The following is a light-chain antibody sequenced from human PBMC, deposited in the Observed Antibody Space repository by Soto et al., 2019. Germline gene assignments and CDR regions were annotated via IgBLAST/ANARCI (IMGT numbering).Light chain of an antibody. V-gene: IGLV1-44*01. Sequence: QSVLTQPPSASGPPGQRVTISCSGRASNIGSNFVSWYQVVPGTAPKLLIYTNSHRPSGVPVRFSGSRSGTSASLDISGLQSDDEADYFCATWDDNVKGPVFGGGTKLTVL. CDR2: TNS. CDR3: ATWDDNVKGPV. J-gene: IGLJ2*01. CDR1: ASNIGSNF.